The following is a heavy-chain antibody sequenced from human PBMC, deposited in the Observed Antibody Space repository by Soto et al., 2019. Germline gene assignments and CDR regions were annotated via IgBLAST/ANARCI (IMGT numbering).Heavy chain of an antibody. Sequence: QVQLVQSGAEVKKPGASVKVACKASGYKFTTYFIHWVRQAPGQGLEWMGMIHPSGDTGYGQKFRGRVTMTIATSTTPAYMELRNLTSEDTAIYFSVRGYCTTTPCSGDFQHWGQGTLVTVSS. D-gene: IGHD2-8*01. V-gene: IGHV1-46*01. CDR3: VRGYCTTTPCSGDFQH. J-gene: IGHJ1*01. CDR2: IHPSGDT. CDR1: GYKFTTYF.